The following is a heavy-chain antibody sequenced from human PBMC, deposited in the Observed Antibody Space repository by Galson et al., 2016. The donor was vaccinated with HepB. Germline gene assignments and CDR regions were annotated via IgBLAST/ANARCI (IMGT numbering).Heavy chain of an antibody. CDR2: INSDGSSI. V-gene: IGHV3-74*01. CDR1: GFIFSNHW. D-gene: IGHD3-16*01. CDR3: ATGHWGTCRWGDY. Sequence: SLRLSCATSGFIFSNHWMHWVRQTPEKGLVWVSRINSDGSSIGYADSVKGRFTISRDNANNTMSLQMNSLRVEDTAVYYCATGHWGTCRWGDYWGQGTVFTVSS. J-gene: IGHJ4*02.